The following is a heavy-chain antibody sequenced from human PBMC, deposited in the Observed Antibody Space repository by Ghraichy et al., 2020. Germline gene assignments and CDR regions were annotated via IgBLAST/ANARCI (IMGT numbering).Heavy chain of an antibody. CDR1: GGTLDIYA. CDR3: ARATTVAVAGTFDY. D-gene: IGHD6-19*01. CDR2: IIPMYGVV. V-gene: IGHV1-69*10. J-gene: IGHJ4*02. Sequence: SVKVSCKASGGTLDIYALNWVRQAPGQGLEWMGGIIPMYGVVKYAQRFQGRLTITADKYTSTAYMELSSLRSEDTAVYYCARATTVAVAGTFDYWGPGTLVTVAS.